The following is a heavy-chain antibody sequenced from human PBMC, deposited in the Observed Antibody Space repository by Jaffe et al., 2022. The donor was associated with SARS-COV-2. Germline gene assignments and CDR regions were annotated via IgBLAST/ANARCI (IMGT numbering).Heavy chain of an antibody. D-gene: IGHD3-16*01. CDR1: GFTFSSYA. CDR3: ARDIYDYVWGSPVVDYYYGMDV. J-gene: IGHJ6*02. V-gene: IGHV3-30-3*01. CDR2: ISYDGSNK. Sequence: QVQLVESGGGVVQPGRSLRLSCAASGFTFSSYAMHWVRQAPGKGLEWVAVISYDGSNKYYADSVKGRFTISRDNSKNTLYLQMNSLRAEDTAVYYCARDIYDYVWGSPVVDYYYGMDVWGQGTTVTVSS.